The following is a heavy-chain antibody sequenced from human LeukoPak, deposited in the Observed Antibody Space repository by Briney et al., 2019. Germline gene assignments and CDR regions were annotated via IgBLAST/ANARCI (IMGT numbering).Heavy chain of an antibody. D-gene: IGHD3-9*01. CDR1: GFTFSSYW. Sequence: GSLRLSCAASGFTFSSYWMSWVRQPPGKGLEWIGSIYYSGSTYYNPSLKSRVTISVDTSKNQFSLKLSSVTAADTAVYYCARHRYYDILTGYYRYNWFDPWGQGTLVTVSS. CDR2: IYYSGST. CDR3: ARHRYYDILTGYYRYNWFDP. V-gene: IGHV4-39*01. J-gene: IGHJ5*02.